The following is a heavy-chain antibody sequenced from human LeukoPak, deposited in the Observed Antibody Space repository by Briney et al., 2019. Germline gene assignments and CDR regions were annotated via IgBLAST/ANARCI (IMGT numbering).Heavy chain of an antibody. CDR2: INPSGASR. CDR1: GYTFTSYY. D-gene: IGHD6-13*01. CDR3: ARGDLLSIAAAGIGP. Sequence: GASVKVSCKASGYTFTSYYMHWVRQAPGQGLEWMGVINPSGASRSYAQKFQGRVTMTRDTSTSTVYMELSSLRSEDTAVYYCARGDLLSIAAAGIGPWGHGTLVTVSS. V-gene: IGHV1-46*01. J-gene: IGHJ5*02.